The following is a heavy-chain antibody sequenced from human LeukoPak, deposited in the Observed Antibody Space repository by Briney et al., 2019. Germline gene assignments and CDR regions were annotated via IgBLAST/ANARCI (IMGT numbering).Heavy chain of an antibody. V-gene: IGHV4-34*01. D-gene: IGHD6-19*01. CDR2: INHSGST. CDR1: GGSFSGYY. J-gene: IGHJ4*02. CDR3: ARGPGVSGLYNY. Sequence: SETLSLTCAVYGGSFSGYYWSWIRQPPGKGLEWIGEINHSGSTNYNPSLKSRVTISVDTSKNQFSLKLSSVTAADTAVYYCARGPGVSGLYNYWGQGTLVTVSS.